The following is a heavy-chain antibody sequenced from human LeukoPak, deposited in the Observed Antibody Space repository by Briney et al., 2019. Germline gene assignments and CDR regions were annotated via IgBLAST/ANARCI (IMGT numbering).Heavy chain of an antibody. J-gene: IGHJ6*03. V-gene: IGHV3-7*01. CDR1: GFTFSSSW. CDR2: IKQDGSEQ. CDR3: ARVGPSYYYYYMDA. Sequence: PGGSLRLSCSPSGFTFSSSWMTWVRQAPGKGLEWVANIKQDGSEQYTADSLKGRFTNSGDNDKKLVFLQMNSLRVDDTAVYYCARVGPSYYYYYMDAWGNGTTVIVSS.